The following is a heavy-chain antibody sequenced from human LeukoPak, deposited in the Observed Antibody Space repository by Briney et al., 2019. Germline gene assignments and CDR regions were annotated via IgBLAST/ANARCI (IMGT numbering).Heavy chain of an antibody. D-gene: IGHD3-10*01. V-gene: IGHV4-34*01. CDR3: ARGRITMVRGVRTFDY. CDR2: INRSGST. CDR1: GGSFSGYY. Sequence: PSETLSLTCAAYGGSFSGYYWSWIRQPPGKGLEWIGEINRSGSTNYNPSLKSRVTISVDASKNQFSLKLSSVTAADTAVYYCARGRITMVRGVRTFDYWGQGTLVTVSS. J-gene: IGHJ4*02.